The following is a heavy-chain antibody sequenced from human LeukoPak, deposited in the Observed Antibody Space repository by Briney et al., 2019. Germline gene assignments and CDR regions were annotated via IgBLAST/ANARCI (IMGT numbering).Heavy chain of an antibody. V-gene: IGHV4-34*01. CDR3: ASRWFGTFG. Sequence: LETLSLTCAVYGGSFSGYYWSWIRQPPGKGLEWIGEINHSGSTNYNPSLKSRVTISVDTSKNQFSLKLSSVTAADTAVYYCASRWFGTFGWGQGTLVTVSS. CDR2: INHSGST. D-gene: IGHD3-10*01. J-gene: IGHJ4*02. CDR1: GGSFSGYY.